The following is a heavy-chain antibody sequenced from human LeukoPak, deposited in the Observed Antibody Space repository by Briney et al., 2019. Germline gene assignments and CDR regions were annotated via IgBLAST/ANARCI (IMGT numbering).Heavy chain of an antibody. D-gene: IGHD3-22*01. CDR3: ARVDYYDSSGYPTPNYYYYYYGMDV. Sequence: ASVKVSCKASGGTFSSYAISWVRQAPGQGLEWMGGIIPIFGAANYAQKFQGRVTITADESTSTAYMELSSLRSEDTAVYYCARVDYYDSSGYPTPNYYYYYYGMDVWGQGTTVTVSS. J-gene: IGHJ6*02. CDR1: GGTFSSYA. V-gene: IGHV1-69*13. CDR2: IIPIFGAA.